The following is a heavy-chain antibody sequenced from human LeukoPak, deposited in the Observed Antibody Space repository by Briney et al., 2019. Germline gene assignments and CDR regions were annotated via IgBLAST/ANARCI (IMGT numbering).Heavy chain of an antibody. V-gene: IGHV3-30*18. J-gene: IGHJ4*02. CDR2: ISSDGNTK. CDR1: GFTFSSYG. CDR3: AKGNDIGGYYYPHFDY. D-gene: IGHD3-22*01. Sequence: PGGSLRLSCAASGFTFSSYGMHWVRQAPGKGLEWVAVISSDGNTKNYVDSVKGRFTFSRDNSKDTLYLQMNSPRAEDTAVYYCAKGNDIGGYYYPHFDYWGQGTLVTVSS.